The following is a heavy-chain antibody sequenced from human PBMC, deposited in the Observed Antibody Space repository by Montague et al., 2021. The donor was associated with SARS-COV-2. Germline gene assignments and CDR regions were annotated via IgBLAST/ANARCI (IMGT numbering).Heavy chain of an antibody. V-gene: IGHV4-59*08. D-gene: IGHD3-10*01. CDR1: GDSVSRSY. CDR3: ARQITMVREPFDS. Sequence: SETLSLTCTVAGDSVSRSYCNWIWQSPGPGQELVGIIYYYGSGNYYSTLKSRLPISLDTSKNQLPLTLTSVTAADTATYYCARQITMVREPFDSWGQGTLVLVSS. J-gene: IGHJ4*02. CDR2: IYYYGSG.